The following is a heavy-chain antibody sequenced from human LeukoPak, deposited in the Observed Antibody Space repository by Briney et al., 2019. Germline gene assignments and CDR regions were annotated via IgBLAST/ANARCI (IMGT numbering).Heavy chain of an antibody. Sequence: GGSLRLSCAASGFTFDDYAMHWVRQAPGKGLEWVSSISSSSSYIYYADSVKGRFTISRDNAKNTLYLQMNSLRAEDTAVYYCARDLPAVAVAGTLECCGPYWYFDLWGRGTLVTVSS. CDR2: ISSSSSYI. V-gene: IGHV3-21*01. D-gene: IGHD6-19*01. CDR1: GFTFDDYA. CDR3: ARDLPAVAVAGTLECCGPYWYFDL. J-gene: IGHJ2*01.